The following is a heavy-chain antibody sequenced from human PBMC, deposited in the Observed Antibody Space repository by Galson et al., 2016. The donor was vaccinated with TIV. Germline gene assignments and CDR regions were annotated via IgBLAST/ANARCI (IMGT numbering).Heavy chain of an antibody. CDR1: GYGFSNYG. D-gene: IGHD6-13*01. V-gene: IGHV1-18*01. CDR2: ISSYNGYI. Sequence: SVKVSCKASGYGFSNYGFIWVRQAPGQGLEWVGWISSYNGYIEYAQKFQGRGTLTTDTSTSTAYMELRSLRSNDTAVDYCARAAKPPVPVADIWGQGTMVTVSS. CDR3: ARAAKPPVPVADI. J-gene: IGHJ3*02.